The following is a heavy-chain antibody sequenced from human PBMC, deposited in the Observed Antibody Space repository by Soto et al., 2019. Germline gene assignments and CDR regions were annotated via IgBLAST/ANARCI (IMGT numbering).Heavy chain of an antibody. CDR2: IRYSGKT. CDR1: GGSLTNYF. D-gene: IGHD2-21*02. V-gene: IGHV4-59*01. Sequence: QVQLQESGPGLVEPSETLSLTCTVSGGSLTNYFWTWIRQSPGKGLEWIAYIRYSGKTGYNPSLMSRVTISLDTPKNQFSLKLTSVTAADTAIYYCARFQYTVVTPFDLWGQGTMVIVSS. J-gene: IGHJ3*01. CDR3: ARFQYTVVTPFDL.